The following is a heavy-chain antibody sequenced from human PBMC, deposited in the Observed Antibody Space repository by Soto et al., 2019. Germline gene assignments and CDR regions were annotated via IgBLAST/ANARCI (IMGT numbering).Heavy chain of an antibody. Sequence: SETLSLICTVSGGSISSYYWSWIRQPPGKGLEWIGYIYYSGSTNYNPSLKSRVTISVDTSKNQFSLKLSSVTAADTAVYYCARAHREYYYSMDVWGQGTTVTVSS. CDR3: ARAHREYYYSMDV. V-gene: IGHV4-59*01. CDR2: IYYSGST. J-gene: IGHJ6*02. CDR1: GGSISSYY.